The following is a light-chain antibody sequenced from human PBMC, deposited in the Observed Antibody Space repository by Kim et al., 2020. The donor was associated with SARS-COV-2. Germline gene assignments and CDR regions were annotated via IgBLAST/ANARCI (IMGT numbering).Light chain of an antibody. V-gene: IGKV1-27*01. Sequence: DIQMTQSPSSLSASVGDRVTITCRTSQDISDYLAWYQQRPGQVPNLLIFTPASLQSRVPSRFSASGSGKDFTLTISSLQPEDVATYYCQRYNTAPLTFGGGTKVDIK. J-gene: IGKJ4*01. CDR1: QDISDY. CDR3: QRYNTAPLT. CDR2: TPA.